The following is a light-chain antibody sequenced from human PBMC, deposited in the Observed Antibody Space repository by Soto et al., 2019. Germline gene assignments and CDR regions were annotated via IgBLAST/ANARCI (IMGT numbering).Light chain of an antibody. CDR3: GTRDSSRGGGV. V-gene: IGLV1-51*01. CDR2: DDN. Sequence: SVLTQPPSVSAAPGPRVTNSCSGPSSHIASNYVSWYQQFPGTAPRLLIYDDNKRPSWITDRFSAAKSGTSATLGITGLQSGAEAHYYCGTRDSSRGGGVFGKGTKATAL. CDR1: SSHIASNY. J-gene: IGLJ1*01.